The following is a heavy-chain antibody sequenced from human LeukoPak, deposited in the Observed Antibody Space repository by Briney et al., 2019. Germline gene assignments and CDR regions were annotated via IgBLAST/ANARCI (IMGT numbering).Heavy chain of an antibody. J-gene: IGHJ2*01. D-gene: IGHD3-16*01. CDR1: GGSIRSYH. CDR3: ASLGSGRFFDL. Sequence: SETLSLTCTVSGGSIRSYHWSWIRQPAGKGLEWVGLIYTSGNTKYNSSLKSRVSMSVDTSKNQFSLKLRSVTAADTAVYSCASLGSGRFFDLWGRGTLVTVSS. CDR2: IYTSGNT. V-gene: IGHV4-4*07.